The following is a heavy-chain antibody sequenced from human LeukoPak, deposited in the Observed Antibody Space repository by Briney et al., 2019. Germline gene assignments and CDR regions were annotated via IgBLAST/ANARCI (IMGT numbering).Heavy chain of an antibody. D-gene: IGHD3-3*01. Sequence: SETLSLTCTVSGGSISSSNYYWGWIRQPPGKGLEWIGSIYYSGSTYYSPSLKSRVTISVDTSKNQFSLKLSSVTAADTAVYYCARGMEYYDFWSGYSPAFDYWGQGTLVTVSS. CDR2: IYYSGST. J-gene: IGHJ4*02. V-gene: IGHV4-39*07. CDR1: GGSISSSNYY. CDR3: ARGMEYYDFWSGYSPAFDY.